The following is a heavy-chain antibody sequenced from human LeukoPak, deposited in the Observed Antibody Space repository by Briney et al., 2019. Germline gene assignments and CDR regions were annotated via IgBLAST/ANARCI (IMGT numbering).Heavy chain of an antibody. CDR1: GYSFSTRW. D-gene: IGHD3-3*02. J-gene: IGHJ4*02. CDR2: IYAGDSDT. Sequence: GESLKISCKASGYSFSTRWIGWVRQMPGKGLEWMGIIYAGDSDTRYSPSFQGQVTMSADKSTRTAYLQWSSLKASDTAMYYCARPARFSISPFDLWGQGTLVTVSS. V-gene: IGHV5-51*01. CDR3: ARPARFSISPFDL.